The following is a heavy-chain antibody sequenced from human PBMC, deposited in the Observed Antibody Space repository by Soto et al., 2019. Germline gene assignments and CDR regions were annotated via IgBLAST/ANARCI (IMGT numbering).Heavy chain of an antibody. D-gene: IGHD6-19*01. CDR3: ARGGAVASAIDF. CDR2: INAGNGNT. J-gene: IGHJ4*02. Sequence: ASVKVSCKASGYTFTSYALHWARQAPGQRLEWMGWINAGNGNTKYAENLQGRVTMTRDTDTSTAYMELRSLRSDDTAVYYCARGGAVASAIDFWGQGTLVT. V-gene: IGHV1-3*01. CDR1: GYTFTSYA.